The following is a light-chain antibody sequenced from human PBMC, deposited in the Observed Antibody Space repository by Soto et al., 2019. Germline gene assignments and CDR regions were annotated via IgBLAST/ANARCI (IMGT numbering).Light chain of an antibody. CDR1: QTISSW. J-gene: IGKJ1*01. CDR3: QQSYSTPPWT. V-gene: IGKV1-39*01. CDR2: KAS. Sequence: IQMTQSPSSLSASVGDRVTITCRASQTISSWLAWYQQKPGKAPKLLIYKASTLKSGVPSRFSGSGSGTDFTLTISSLQPEDFATYFCQQSYSTPPWTFGQGTKVDIK.